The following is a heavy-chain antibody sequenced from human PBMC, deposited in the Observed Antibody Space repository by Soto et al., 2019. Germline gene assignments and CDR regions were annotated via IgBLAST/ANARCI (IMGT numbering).Heavy chain of an antibody. D-gene: IGHD6-6*01. Sequence: GASVNVSCKASGYTFTSYDINWVRQATGQGLEWMGWMNPNSGNTGYAQKFQGRVTMTRNTSISTAYMELSSLRSEDTAVYYCARIAARRRTVLYYYYYYMDVWGKGTTVTVSS. V-gene: IGHV1-8*01. CDR1: GYTFTSYD. CDR2: MNPNSGNT. J-gene: IGHJ6*03. CDR3: ARIAARRRTVLYYYYYYMDV.